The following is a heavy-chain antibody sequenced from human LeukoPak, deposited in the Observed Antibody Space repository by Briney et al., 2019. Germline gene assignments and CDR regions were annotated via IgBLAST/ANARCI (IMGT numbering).Heavy chain of an antibody. CDR1: GFTFSSYA. V-gene: IGHV3-23*01. J-gene: IGHJ5*02. Sequence: GGSLRLSCAASGFTFSSYAMSWVRQAPGKGLEWVSAISGSGGSTYYADSVKGRFTISRDNSKNTLYLQMNSLRAEDTAVYYCAKERLPYDILTLTNWFDPWGQGTLVTVSS. CDR2: ISGSGGST. D-gene: IGHD3-9*01. CDR3: AKERLPYDILTLTNWFDP.